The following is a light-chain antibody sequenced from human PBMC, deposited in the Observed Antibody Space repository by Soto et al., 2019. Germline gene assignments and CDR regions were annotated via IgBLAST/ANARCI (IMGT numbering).Light chain of an antibody. Sequence: DIQMTQSPSSLSASVGDRVTITCRASQSISNSLNWYQQKPGNAPKLLIYAASSLQTGVPSRFSGSGSGTDFTLTSSSLQPADFATYDGQQTKITPLTFGGGTKVEIK. J-gene: IGKJ4*01. V-gene: IGKV1-39*01. CDR2: AAS. CDR3: QQTKITPLT. CDR1: QSISNS.